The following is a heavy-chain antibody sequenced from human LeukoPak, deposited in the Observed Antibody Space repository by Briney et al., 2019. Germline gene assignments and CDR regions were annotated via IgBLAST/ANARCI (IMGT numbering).Heavy chain of an antibody. CDR2: IYYSGST. Sequence: SETLSLTCTVSGGSISSYYWSWIRLPPGKGLEWVGYIYYSGSTNYNPSLKSRVTKSVDTSKNQFSLKLSSVTAADTAVYYCARGGYYDSSGYDYWGQGTLVTVSS. CDR1: GGSISSYY. V-gene: IGHV4-59*01. D-gene: IGHD3-22*01. J-gene: IGHJ4*02. CDR3: ARGGYYDSSGYDY.